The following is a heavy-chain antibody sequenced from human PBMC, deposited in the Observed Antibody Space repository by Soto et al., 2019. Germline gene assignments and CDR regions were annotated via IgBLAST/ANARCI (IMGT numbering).Heavy chain of an antibody. J-gene: IGHJ2*01. V-gene: IGHV4-34*01. D-gene: IGHD6-19*01. CDR3: ARLASGWQYYYFDF. Sequence: QVQLQQWGAGLLKPSETLSLTCAVYGGSFSPYFWSWIRQPPGKGREWIGEINHSGSTNYNPSLTRRATLSVDTSKNQVSLKLPSVTAADTAVYYCARLASGWQYYYFDFWGRGTPVTVSS. CDR2: INHSGST. CDR1: GGSFSPYF.